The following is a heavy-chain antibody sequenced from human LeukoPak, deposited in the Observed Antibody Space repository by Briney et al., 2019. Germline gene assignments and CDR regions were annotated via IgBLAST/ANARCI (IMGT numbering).Heavy chain of an antibody. CDR2: ISPYNGNR. Sequence: GASVKVSCKAAGYTFPNYRITGVRQAPGQGLEWMGWISPYNGNRNFAQKLQGRITMTTDTSTSTAYMELRSLRSDDTGIYYCARTYYDFWGVIDYWGQGTLVTVSS. CDR1: GYTFPNYR. V-gene: IGHV1-18*01. D-gene: IGHD3-3*01. CDR3: ARTYYDFWGVIDY. J-gene: IGHJ4*02.